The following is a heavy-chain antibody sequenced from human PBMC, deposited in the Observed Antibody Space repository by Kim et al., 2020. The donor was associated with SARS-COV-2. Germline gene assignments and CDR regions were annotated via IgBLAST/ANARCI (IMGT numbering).Heavy chain of an antibody. CDR2: DGSQK. J-gene: IGHJ4*02. CDR3: MTDFRAY. V-gene: IGHV3-7*01. Sequence: DGSQKNYGDTVKGRFTIFRENAKNSVFLQMNSLTAEDTAVYYCMTDFRAYWGQGTLVTVSS.